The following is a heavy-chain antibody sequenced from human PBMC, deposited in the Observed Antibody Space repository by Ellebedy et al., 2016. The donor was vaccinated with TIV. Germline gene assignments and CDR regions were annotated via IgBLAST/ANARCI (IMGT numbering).Heavy chain of an antibody. Sequence: GESLKISCAASGFTVSSNYMSWVRQAPGKGLEWVSVIYSGGSTYYADSVKGRFTISRDNAKNSLYLQMNSLRAEDTAVYYCARLNYGGNLVYFDYWGQGTLVTVSS. V-gene: IGHV3-66*01. CDR1: GFTVSSNY. CDR2: IYSGGST. CDR3: ARLNYGGNLVYFDY. J-gene: IGHJ4*02. D-gene: IGHD4-23*01.